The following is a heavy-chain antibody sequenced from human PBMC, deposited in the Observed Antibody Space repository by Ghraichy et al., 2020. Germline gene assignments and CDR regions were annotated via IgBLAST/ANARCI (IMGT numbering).Heavy chain of an antibody. CDR2: ISHSGST. Sequence: SETLSLTCAVFGGSFTDYHWSWIRQPPGKGLEWIGKISHSGSTNYNPSLKSRVTMSVDTSKKQFSLILRSVTAADTAWYYCARGRGLIWFGESPTVDHYYMDVWGKGTTVTVSS. J-gene: IGHJ6*03. D-gene: IGHD3-10*01. CDR1: GGSFTDYH. V-gene: IGHV4-34*01. CDR3: ARGRGLIWFGESPTVDHYYMDV.